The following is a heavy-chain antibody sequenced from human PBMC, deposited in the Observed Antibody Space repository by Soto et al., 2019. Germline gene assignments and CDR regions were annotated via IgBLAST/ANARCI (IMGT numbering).Heavy chain of an antibody. V-gene: IGHV3-30-3*01. J-gene: IGHJ4*02. Sequence: QVQLVESGGGVVQPGRSLRLSCAASGFTFSSYAMHWVRQAPGKGLEWVATISYDGSIEYYADSVKGRFTVSRDNSENTLHLQMESLRPEDTALFYCARFDKFSSGWSWGQGTLVTVSS. CDR1: GFTFSSYA. D-gene: IGHD6-19*01. CDR3: ARFDKFSSGWS. CDR2: ISYDGSIE.